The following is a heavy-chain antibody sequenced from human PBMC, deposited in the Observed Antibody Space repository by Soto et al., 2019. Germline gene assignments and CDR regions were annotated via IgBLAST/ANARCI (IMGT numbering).Heavy chain of an antibody. CDR2: IYHSGST. D-gene: IGHD3-16*01. Sequence: SETLSLTCSVSGGSFSSGGYSRSLIPQPPGKGLEWIGYIYHSGSTHYNPCLKIRVTISVDRSKNKFSLKLSSVTTADTAAYYCARLLWDAFDIWGQGTVVTVSS. CDR1: GGSFSSGGYS. CDR3: ARLLWDAFDI. J-gene: IGHJ3*02. V-gene: IGHV4-30-2*01.